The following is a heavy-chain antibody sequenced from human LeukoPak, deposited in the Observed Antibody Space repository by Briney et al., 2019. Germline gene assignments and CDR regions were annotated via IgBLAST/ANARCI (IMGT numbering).Heavy chain of an antibody. J-gene: IGHJ4*02. V-gene: IGHV1-46*01. D-gene: IGHD1-26*01. Sequence: ASVKVSCKTSGYSFTNYYMHWVRQAPGQGLEWMGMIIPRGGTTSQPQKFQGRVTMTRDTSTSTVYMELSSLRSEDTAVYFCARDLSGSYHMYYFDYWGQGTLVTVSS. CDR2: IIPRGGTT. CDR3: ARDLSGSYHMYYFDY. CDR1: GYSFTNYY.